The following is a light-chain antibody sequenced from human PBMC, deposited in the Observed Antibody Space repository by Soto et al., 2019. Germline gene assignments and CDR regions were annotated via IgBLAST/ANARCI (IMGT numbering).Light chain of an antibody. V-gene: IGLV1-51*02. CDR3: GTWDSSLSAGEYV. CDR2: ENN. J-gene: IGLJ1*01. CDR1: SSNIGNNY. Sequence: QSVLTQPPSVSAAPGQKVTISCSGSSSNIGNNYVSWYQQLPGTAPKLLIYENNKRPSGIPDRFSGSKSGTSATLGITGLQTGDEADYYCGTWDSSLSAGEYVFGTGTKLTVL.